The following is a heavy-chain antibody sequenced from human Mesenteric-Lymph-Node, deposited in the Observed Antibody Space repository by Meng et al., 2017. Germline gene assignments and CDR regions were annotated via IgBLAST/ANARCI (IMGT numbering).Heavy chain of an antibody. CDR2: ISSSISYI. Sequence: VEVLWVGGWLVKAGGSVKLSCADFGFTLSSYSMNWVRQAPGKGLEWVSSISSSISYIYYADSVKGRFTISRDNAKNSLYLQMNSLRAEDTAVYYCARGEYSSSSDIDYWGQGTLVTVSS. V-gene: IGHV3-21*01. D-gene: IGHD6-6*01. CDR3: ARGEYSSSSDIDY. CDR1: GFTLSSYS. J-gene: IGHJ4*02.